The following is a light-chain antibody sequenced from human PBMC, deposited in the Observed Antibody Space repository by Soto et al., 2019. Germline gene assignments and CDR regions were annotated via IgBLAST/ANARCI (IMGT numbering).Light chain of an antibody. J-gene: IGKJ4*01. Sequence: AIQLTQSPSSLSASVGDRVTITCRASQGISSALAWYQQKPGKAPKLLIYDASSLESGVPSRLSGSGSGTDFTLTISSLQPEDFATDDGQQYNSYPLTCGGGTKVEIK. CDR2: DAS. CDR1: QGISSA. V-gene: IGKV1-13*02. CDR3: QQYNSYPLT.